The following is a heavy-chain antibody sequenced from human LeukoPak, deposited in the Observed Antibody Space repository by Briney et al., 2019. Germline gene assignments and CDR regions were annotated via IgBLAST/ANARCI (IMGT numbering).Heavy chain of an antibody. V-gene: IGHV7-4-1*02. Sequence: AASVKVSCKASGYTFTSYAMNWVRQAPGQGLEWMGWINTNTGNPTYAQGFTGRFVFSLDTSVSTAYLQISSLKAEDTAVYYCARVRWIGAYVVPTQLDYWGQGTLVTVSS. CDR2: INTNTGNP. CDR1: GYTFTSYA. D-gene: IGHD3-16*01. J-gene: IGHJ4*02. CDR3: ARVRWIGAYVVPTQLDY.